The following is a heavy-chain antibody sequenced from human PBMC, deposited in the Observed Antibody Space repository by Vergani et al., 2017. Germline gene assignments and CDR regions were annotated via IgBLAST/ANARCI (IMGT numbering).Heavy chain of an antibody. J-gene: IGHJ5*02. CDR2: IYYSGST. V-gene: IGHV4-39*01. CDR3: ARHSTVEWLVKLGWIDP. D-gene: IGHD6-19*01. Sequence: QLQLQESGPGLVKPLATLSLTCSVSGASIRSSNYYWGWIRQPPGKGLEWIAIIYYSGSTYYNPSLESRVTISVDTSKNQFSLKLSSVTAADTAVYFCARHSTVEWLVKLGWIDPWGQGILVTVSS. CDR1: GASIRSSNYY.